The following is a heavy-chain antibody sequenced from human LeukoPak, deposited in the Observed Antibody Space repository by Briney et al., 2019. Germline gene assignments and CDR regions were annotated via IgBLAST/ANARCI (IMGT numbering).Heavy chain of an antibody. J-gene: IGHJ4*02. CDR3: ARSRFFDY. V-gene: IGHV4-59*01. D-gene: IGHD3-3*01. CDR2: IYNSGTT. CDR1: GDSISSYY. Sequence: SETLSLTCTVSGDSISSYYWSWIRQPPGKGLEWIGCIYNSGTTNYNPSLKSRVTISVDTSKNQFSLKLSSVTAADTAVYYCARSRFFDYWGQGALVTVSS.